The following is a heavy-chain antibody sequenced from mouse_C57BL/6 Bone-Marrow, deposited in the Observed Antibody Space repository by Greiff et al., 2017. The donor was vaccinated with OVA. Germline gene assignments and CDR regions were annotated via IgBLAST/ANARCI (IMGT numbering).Heavy chain of an antibody. CDR3: AIYTKGYFDV. D-gene: IGHD2-1*01. CDR2: IYPGSGNT. CDR1: GYTFTDYY. J-gene: IGHJ1*03. V-gene: IGHV1-76*01. Sequence: QVQLKESGAELVRPGASVKLSCKASGYTFTDYYINWVKQRPGQGLEWIARIYPGSGNTYYNEKFKGKATLTAEKSSSTAYMQLSSLTSEDSAVYFCAIYTKGYFDVWGTGTTVTVSS.